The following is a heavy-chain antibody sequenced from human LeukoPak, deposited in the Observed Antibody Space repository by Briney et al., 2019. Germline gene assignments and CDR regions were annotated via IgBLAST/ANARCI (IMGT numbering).Heavy chain of an antibody. CDR2: INHSGST. CDR3: ARGLEQQLVRSRWFDP. J-gene: IGHJ5*02. D-gene: IGHD6-13*01. V-gene: IGHV4-34*01. Sequence: SETLSLTCTVAGGSISSYHWSWIRQPPGKGLEWIGEINHSGSTNCNPSLKSRVTISVDTSKNQFSLKLSSVTAADTAVYYCARGLEQQLVRSRWFDPWGQGTLVTVSS. CDR1: GGSISSYH.